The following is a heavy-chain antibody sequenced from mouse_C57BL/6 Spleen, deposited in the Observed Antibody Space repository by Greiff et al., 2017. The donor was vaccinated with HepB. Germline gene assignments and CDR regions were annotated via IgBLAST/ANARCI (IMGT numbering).Heavy chain of an antibody. D-gene: IGHD1-1*01. V-gene: IGHV1-50*01. CDR2: IDPSDSYT. Sequence: QVQLQQPGAELVKPGASVKLSCKASGYTFTSYWMQWVKQRPGQGLEWIGEIDPSDSYTNYNQKFKGKATLTVDTSSSTAYMQLSSLTSEDSAVYYCARYYGRSNYYAIDYWGQGTSVTVSS. CDR3: ARYYGRSNYYAIDY. CDR1: GYTFTSYW. J-gene: IGHJ4*01.